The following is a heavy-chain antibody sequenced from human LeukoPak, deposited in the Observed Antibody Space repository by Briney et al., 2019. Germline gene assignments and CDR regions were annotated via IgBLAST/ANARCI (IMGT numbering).Heavy chain of an antibody. J-gene: IGHJ4*02. Sequence: GGSPRLSCAASGFTFSSYGMHWVRQAPGKGLEWVAVISYDGSNVYYADSVKGRFTITRDNSKNMLYLQMDSLRAEDTALYYCAKDQACSGGSCYSFDYWGQGTLVTVSS. CDR1: GFTFSSYG. V-gene: IGHV3-30*18. CDR2: ISYDGSNV. D-gene: IGHD2-15*01. CDR3: AKDQACSGGSCYSFDY.